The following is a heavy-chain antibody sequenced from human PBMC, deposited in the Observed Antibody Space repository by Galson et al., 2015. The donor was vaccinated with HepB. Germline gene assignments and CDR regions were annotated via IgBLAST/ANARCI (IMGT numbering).Heavy chain of an antibody. CDR3: ARHGGNFYGSGSYPGGDY. V-gene: IGHV5-10-1*01. Sequence: QSGAEVKKPGESLRISCTGSGYSFTSYWISWVRQMPGKGLEWMGRIDPSDSYTNYSPSFQGHVTISADKSISTAYLQWSSLKASDTAMYYCARHGGNFYGSGSYPGGDYWGQGTLVTVSS. CDR2: IDPSDSYT. J-gene: IGHJ4*02. D-gene: IGHD3-10*01. CDR1: GYSFTSYW.